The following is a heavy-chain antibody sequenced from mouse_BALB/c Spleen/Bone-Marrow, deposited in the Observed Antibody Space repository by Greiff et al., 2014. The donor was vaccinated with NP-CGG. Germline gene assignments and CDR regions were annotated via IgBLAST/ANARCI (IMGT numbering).Heavy chain of an antibody. CDR3: ARPLYGSSFAWFAY. CDR2: IIGGTGGT. V-gene: IGHV1-54*02. Sequence: VQLQQSGDEVVKPGTSVKLSCKTSGFTFSNSYISWLKLKPGQSLEWIAWIIGGTGGTTYNQKFTGKAQLTVDTSSNTAYIQLSSLTTEDSAIYYCARPLYGSSFAWFAYWGQGTLVTVSA. J-gene: IGHJ3*01. D-gene: IGHD1-1*01. CDR1: GFTFSNSY.